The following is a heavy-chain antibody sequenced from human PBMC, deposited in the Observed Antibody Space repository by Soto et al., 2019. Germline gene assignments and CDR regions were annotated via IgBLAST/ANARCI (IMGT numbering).Heavy chain of an antibody. CDR3: AKGGSGWSGVRWVDV. J-gene: IGHJ6*02. CDR1: GFTFSSHA. V-gene: IGHV3-23*01. D-gene: IGHD6-19*01. CDR2: ISGGGGST. Sequence: EVQLLESGGGLVQPGGSLRLSCAASGFTFSSHAMSWLRQAPGKGLEWVSTISGGGGSTYYADSVKGRFTISRDNSKNTLYLQMNSLRADDTAVYYCAKGGSGWSGVRWVDVWGQGTTVTVSS.